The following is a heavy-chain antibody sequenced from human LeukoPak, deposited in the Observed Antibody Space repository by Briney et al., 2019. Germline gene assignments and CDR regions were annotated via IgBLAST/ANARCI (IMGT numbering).Heavy chain of an antibody. Sequence: SETLSLTCTVSGGSISSGGYYWSWLRQHPGKGLEWIGYIYYSGSTYYNPSLKSRVTISVDTSKNQFSLKLSSVTAADTAVYYCARDTYGSGSYPSWGQGTLVTVSS. J-gene: IGHJ4*02. D-gene: IGHD3-10*01. V-gene: IGHV4-31*03. CDR3: ARDTYGSGSYPS. CDR2: IYYSGST. CDR1: GGSISSGGYY.